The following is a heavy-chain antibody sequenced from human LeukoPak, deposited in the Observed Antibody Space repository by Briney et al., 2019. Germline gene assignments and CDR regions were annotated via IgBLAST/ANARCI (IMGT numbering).Heavy chain of an antibody. CDR1: GFTFSSYS. CDR2: ISSSSSTT. V-gene: IGHV3-48*01. J-gene: IGHJ4*02. D-gene: IGHD1-26*01. CDR3: AKGGAEWELLYGQGEFDY. Sequence: GGSLRLSCAASGFTFSSYSMNWVRQAPGKGLEWVSYISSSSSTTYYADSVKGRFTISRDNSKNTLYLQMNSLRAEDTAVYYCAKGGAEWELLYGQGEFDYWGQGTLVTVSS.